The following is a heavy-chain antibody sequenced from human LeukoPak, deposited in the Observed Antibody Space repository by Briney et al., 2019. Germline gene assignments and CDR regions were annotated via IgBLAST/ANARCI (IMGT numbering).Heavy chain of an antibody. Sequence: GGSLRLSCTASGFTFSIYWMSWVRQAPGKGLDWVANIKPDGSEQYYVDSVRGRFTVSRDNAKNSLYLQMNSLSAEDTAVYYCAGDNNAAFDIWGLGTMVTVSS. CDR1: GFTFSIYW. CDR2: IKPDGSEQ. CDR3: AGDNNAAFDI. V-gene: IGHV3-7*04. D-gene: IGHD2-2*01. J-gene: IGHJ3*02.